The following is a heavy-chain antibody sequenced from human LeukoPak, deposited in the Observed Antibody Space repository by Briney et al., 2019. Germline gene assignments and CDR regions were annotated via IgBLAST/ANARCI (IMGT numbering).Heavy chain of an antibody. Sequence: SETLSLTCTVSGGSISSSSYYWGWIRQPRGKGLEWIVSAYYSGSTYHNPSGKSRFTITVKTSKNQFSLKLTSVTAADTAVYYCARHMELLNWFDHWGQGTLVTVSS. D-gene: IGHD1-26*01. J-gene: IGHJ5*02. CDR3: ARHMELLNWFDH. CDR1: GGSISSSSYY. CDR2: AYYSGST. V-gene: IGHV4-39*01.